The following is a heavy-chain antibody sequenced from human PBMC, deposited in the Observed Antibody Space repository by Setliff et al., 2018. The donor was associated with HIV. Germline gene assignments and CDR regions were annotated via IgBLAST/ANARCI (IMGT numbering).Heavy chain of an antibody. D-gene: IGHD5-12*01. V-gene: IGHV4-4*03. J-gene: IGHJ4*02. CDR1: GDSISSSNW. CDR3: ARRGWNGYKAFDY. CDR2: INHSGST. Sequence: PETLSLTCAVSGDSISSSNWWCWVRQAPGKGLEWIGEINHSGSTNYNPSLKSRVTISVDTSKKQFSLNLSSVTAADTAVYYCARRGWNGYKAFDYWGQGALVTISS.